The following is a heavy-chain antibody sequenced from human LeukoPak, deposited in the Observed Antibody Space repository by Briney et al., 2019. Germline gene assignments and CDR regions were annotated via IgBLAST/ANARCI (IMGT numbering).Heavy chain of an antibody. V-gene: IGHV4-61*02. D-gene: IGHD4-23*01. CDR2: IYTSGST. Sequence: PSQTLSLTCTVSGGSISSGSYYWSWIREPAGKGLEWIGRIYTSGSTNYNPSLKSRVTISVDTSKNQFSLKLSSVTAADTAVYYCARGRRWPPRRDAFDNWGQGTMVTVSS. CDR3: ARGRRWPPRRDAFDN. J-gene: IGHJ3*02. CDR1: GGSISSGSYY.